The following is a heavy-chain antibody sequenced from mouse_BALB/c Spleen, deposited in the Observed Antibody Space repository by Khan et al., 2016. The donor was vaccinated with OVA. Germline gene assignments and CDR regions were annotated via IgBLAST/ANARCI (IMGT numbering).Heavy chain of an antibody. D-gene: IGHD2-14*01. CDR3: ARSGYDYFAY. V-gene: IGHV1-80*01. CDR2: IYPGDGIT. CDR1: GYGFSNYL. Sequence: QVRLQQSGAELVRPGSSVKISCQASGYGFSNYLMNWVKQGPGQGLEWIGQIYPGDGITNYNGKFKDKATLTVDKSSSTAYMQLSSLTSEDSAVYFCARSGYDYFAYWGQGTLVTVSA. J-gene: IGHJ3*01.